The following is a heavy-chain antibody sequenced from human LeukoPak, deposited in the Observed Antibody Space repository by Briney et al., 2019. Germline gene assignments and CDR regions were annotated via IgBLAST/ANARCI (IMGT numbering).Heavy chain of an antibody. J-gene: IGHJ4*02. CDR1: GYTFTGYY. Sequence: ASVKVSCKASGYTFTGYYMHWVRQAPGQGLEWMGWINPNSGGTNYARKFQGRVTMTRDTSISTAYMELSRLRSDDTAVYYCARGEGYCSSTSCYLFDYWGQGTLVTVSS. V-gene: IGHV1-2*02. CDR2: INPNSGGT. D-gene: IGHD2-2*01. CDR3: ARGEGYCSSTSCYLFDY.